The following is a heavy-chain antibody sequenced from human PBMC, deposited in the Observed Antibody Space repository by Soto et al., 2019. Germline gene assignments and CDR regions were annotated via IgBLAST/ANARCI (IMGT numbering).Heavy chain of an antibody. D-gene: IGHD4-4*01. CDR3: AKDIGVDYSNYPPPYYYYGMDV. V-gene: IGHV3-43*01. J-gene: IGHJ6*02. CDR2: SSWDGGST. Sequence: GGSLRLSCAASGFTFDDYTMHWVRQAPGKGLEWVSLSSWDGGSTYYADSVKGRFTISRDNSKNSLYLQMNSLRTEDTALYYCAKDIGVDYSNYPPPYYYYGMDVWGQGTTVPVSS. CDR1: GFTFDDYT.